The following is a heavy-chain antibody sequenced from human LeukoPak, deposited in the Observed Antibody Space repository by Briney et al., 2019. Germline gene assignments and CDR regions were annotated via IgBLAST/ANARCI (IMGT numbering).Heavy chain of an antibody. CDR1: GDSVSSNSAS. Sequence: PSQTLSLTCAISGDSVSSNSASWNWFGQSPSRGLEWLGRTFYTSKWNNDYAVSVKSRITINPDTSKNHFSLQLNSVTPEDTAVYYCARRRYYDYTGFFDYWGQGTLVTVSS. CDR3: ARRRYYDYTGFFDY. CDR2: TFYTSKWNN. J-gene: IGHJ4*02. V-gene: IGHV6-1*01. D-gene: IGHD3-22*01.